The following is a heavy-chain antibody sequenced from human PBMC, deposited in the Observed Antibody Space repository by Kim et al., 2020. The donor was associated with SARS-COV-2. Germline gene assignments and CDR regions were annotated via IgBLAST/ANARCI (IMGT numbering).Heavy chain of an antibody. J-gene: IGHJ4*02. D-gene: IGHD3-22*01. Sequence: GKGLEWVSGISVSGGTTYFPDSVKGRFTISRDSSKNMVYLQMKRLRAEDTAVYYCAKVSDSSGYYPFDYWGQGTQVTVSS. CDR3: AKVSDSSGYYPFDY. V-gene: IGHV3-23*01. CDR2: ISVSGGTT.